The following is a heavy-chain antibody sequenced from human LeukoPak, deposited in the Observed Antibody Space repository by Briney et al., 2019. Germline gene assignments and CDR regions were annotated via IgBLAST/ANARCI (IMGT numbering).Heavy chain of an antibody. CDR2: MNPNSGDA. J-gene: IGHJ4*02. CDR1: GYSFTSYD. CDR3: ARSNFGGNVHFDY. D-gene: IGHD4-23*01. V-gene: IGHV1-8*02. Sequence: GASVKVSCKASGYSFTSYDINWVRQVTGQGLEWIGWMNPNSGDADYTQKFKGRVTFTRDTSTRTAYMEVNSLGSEDTAVYYCARSNFGGNVHFDYWGQGTLVTVPS.